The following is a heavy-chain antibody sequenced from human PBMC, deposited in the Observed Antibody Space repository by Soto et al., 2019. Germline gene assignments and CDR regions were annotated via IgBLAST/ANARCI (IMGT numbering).Heavy chain of an antibody. J-gene: IGHJ3*02. D-gene: IGHD6-6*01. Sequence: GGSLRFSCAASGFTFSDYYMSWIRQAPGKGLEWVSYISSSGSTIYYADSVKGRFTISRDNPKNSLYLQMNSLRAEDTAVYYCARDEASDGSSGAFDIWGQGTMVTVSS. CDR1: GFTFSDYY. CDR2: ISSSGSTI. CDR3: ARDEASDGSSGAFDI. V-gene: IGHV3-11*01.